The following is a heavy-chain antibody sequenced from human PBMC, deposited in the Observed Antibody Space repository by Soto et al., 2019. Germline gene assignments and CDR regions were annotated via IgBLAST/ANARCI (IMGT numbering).Heavy chain of an antibody. V-gene: IGHV2-26*01. CDR3: ARMRNDQIYYFDY. D-gene: IGHD1-1*01. CDR1: GFSLSNARMG. Sequence: QVTLKESGPVLVKPTETLTLTCTVSGFSLSNARMGVSWIRQPPGKALEWLAHIFSNDEKSYSTSLKSRLTISKDTSKSQVVLTMTNMDPVDTATYYCARMRNDQIYYFDYWGQGTLVTVSS. J-gene: IGHJ4*02. CDR2: IFSNDEK.